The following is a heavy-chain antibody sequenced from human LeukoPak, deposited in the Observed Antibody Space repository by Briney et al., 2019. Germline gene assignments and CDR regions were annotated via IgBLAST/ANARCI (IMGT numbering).Heavy chain of an antibody. Sequence: GASVKVSCKASGYTFTSYGISWVRQAPGQGLEWMGWINPNSGGTNYAQKFQGRVAMTRDTSISTVYMELSSLRSDDTAVYSCARDLRSGIYPDNPPADYWGQGTLVTVSS. CDR2: INPNSGGT. V-gene: IGHV1-2*02. CDR1: GYTFTSYG. D-gene: IGHD1-26*01. CDR3: ARDLRSGIYPDNPPADY. J-gene: IGHJ4*02.